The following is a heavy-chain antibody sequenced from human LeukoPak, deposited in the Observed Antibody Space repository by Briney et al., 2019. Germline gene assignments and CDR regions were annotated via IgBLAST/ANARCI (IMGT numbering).Heavy chain of an antibody. CDR2: INHSGST. CDR1: GGSISSSSYY. Sequence: SETLSLTCTVSGGSISSSSYYWGWIRQPPGKGLEWIGEINHSGSTNYNPSLKSRVTISVDTSKNQFSLKLSSVTAADTAVYYCARRYCSSTSCYVPDYFDYWGQGTLVTVSS. D-gene: IGHD2-2*01. V-gene: IGHV4-39*07. J-gene: IGHJ4*02. CDR3: ARRYCSSTSCYVPDYFDY.